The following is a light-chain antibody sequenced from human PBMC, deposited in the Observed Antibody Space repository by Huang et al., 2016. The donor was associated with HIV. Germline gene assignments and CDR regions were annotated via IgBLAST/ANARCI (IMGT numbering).Light chain of an antibody. Sequence: IQLTQSPSSLSVFVGDRVTITFRASQDITNYLAWYQHKPGEAPKLLIYATSTLQNGVPARFSGSGSGTDFTLSIASLQPEDSATYYCQQVNTYPFTFGGGSKVEVK. CDR2: ATS. CDR1: QDITNY. V-gene: IGKV1-9*01. CDR3: QQVNTYPFT. J-gene: IGKJ4*01.